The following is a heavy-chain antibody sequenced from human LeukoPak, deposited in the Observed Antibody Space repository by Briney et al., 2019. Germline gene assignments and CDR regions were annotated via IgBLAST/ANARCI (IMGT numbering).Heavy chain of an antibody. Sequence: PSETLSLTCTVSGGSISSSSDYWGWIRQPPGKGLVWIGSIYYSGSTYYNPSLKSRVTISVDTYKNQFSLKLSSVTAADTAVYYCARHAPRENWFDPWGQGTLVTVSS. V-gene: IGHV4-39*01. CDR2: IYYSGST. J-gene: IGHJ5*02. CDR3: ARHAPRENWFDP. CDR1: GGSISSSSDY.